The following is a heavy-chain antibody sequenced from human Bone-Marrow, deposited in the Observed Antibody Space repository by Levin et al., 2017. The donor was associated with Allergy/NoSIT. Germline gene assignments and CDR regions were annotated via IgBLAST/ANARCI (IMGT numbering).Heavy chain of an antibody. Sequence: SQTLSLTCTVSGGSISSYYWSWIRQPPGKGLEWIGYIYYSGSTNYNPSLKSRVTISVDTSKNQFSLKLSSVTAADTAVYYCARGGRLVGAIMGWGQGTLVTVSS. CDR3: ARGGRLVGAIMG. D-gene: IGHD1-26*01. V-gene: IGHV4-59*01. CDR2: IYYSGST. CDR1: GGSISSYY. J-gene: IGHJ4*02.